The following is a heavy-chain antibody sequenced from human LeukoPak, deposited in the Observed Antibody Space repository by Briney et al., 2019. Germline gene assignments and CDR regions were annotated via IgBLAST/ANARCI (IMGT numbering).Heavy chain of an antibody. J-gene: IGHJ4*02. CDR3: AIYGDYPGY. Sequence: GGSLRLSCAASGFTFRSYAMSWVRQAPGKGLEWVSAISGSGDTTYYADSVKGRFTISRDNSKNTLYLQMNSLRAEDTAVYYCAIYGDYPGYWGQGTLVTVSS. D-gene: IGHD4-17*01. CDR1: GFTFRSYA. CDR2: ISGSGDTT. V-gene: IGHV3-23*01.